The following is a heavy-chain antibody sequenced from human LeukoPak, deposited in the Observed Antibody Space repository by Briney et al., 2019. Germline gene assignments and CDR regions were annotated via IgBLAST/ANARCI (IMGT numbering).Heavy chain of an antibody. Sequence: QSGGSLRLSCASSGFTFSTFGMHWVRQTPGKGLVWVSRISNDGSTTHYADSVKGRFTISRDNAKNSLYLQMNSLRAEDTAVYYCARDMEAPDRFGDPSPWFDPWGQGTLVTVSS. CDR2: ISNDGSTT. D-gene: IGHD3-10*01. J-gene: IGHJ5*02. CDR3: ARDMEAPDRFGDPSPWFDP. V-gene: IGHV3-74*01. CDR1: GFTFSTFG.